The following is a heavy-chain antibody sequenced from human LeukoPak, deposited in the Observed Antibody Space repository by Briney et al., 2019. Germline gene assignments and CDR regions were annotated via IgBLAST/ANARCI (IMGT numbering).Heavy chain of an antibody. CDR3: AKGKGITMIVVVITTAFDI. D-gene: IGHD3-22*01. J-gene: IGHJ3*02. CDR2: ISGSGGST. Sequence: GGSLRLSWAASGFTFSSYAMSWVRQAPGKGLEWASAISGSGGSTYYADSVKGRFTISRDNSKNTLYLQMNSLRAEDTAVYYCAKGKGITMIVVVITTAFDIWGQGTMVTVSS. CDR1: GFTFSSYA. V-gene: IGHV3-23*01.